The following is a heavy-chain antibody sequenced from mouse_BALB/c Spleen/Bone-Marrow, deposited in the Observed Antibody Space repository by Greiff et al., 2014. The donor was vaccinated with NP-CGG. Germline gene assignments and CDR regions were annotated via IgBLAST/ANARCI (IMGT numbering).Heavy chain of an antibody. CDR2: IYPGDGDT. D-gene: IGHD1-1*01. Sequence: QVQLQQSGAELARPGASVKLSCKASGYTFTGYWMQWVKQRPGQGLEWIGIIYPGDGDTRYTQKFKGKATLTADKSSSTAHMQLRNLASEDSAVYYCARVFYDSTSAYRGQGTTLTVSS. CDR3: ARVFYDSTSAY. J-gene: IGHJ2*01. CDR1: GYTFTGYW. V-gene: IGHV1-87*01.